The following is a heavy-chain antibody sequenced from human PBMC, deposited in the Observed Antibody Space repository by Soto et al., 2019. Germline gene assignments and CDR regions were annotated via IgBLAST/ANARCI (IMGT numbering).Heavy chain of an antibody. Sequence: SETLSLTCTVSGGTIRSSNYYWAWIRQPPGKGLEWIGSIDYSGSTYFNPSLKSRVTISVDTSKNHFSLKLGSVTAADTALYYCSRRAPEGFDPWGQGTLVTVSS. CDR2: IDYSGST. V-gene: IGHV4-39*02. CDR1: GGTIRSSNYY. J-gene: IGHJ5*02. CDR3: SRRAPEGFDP.